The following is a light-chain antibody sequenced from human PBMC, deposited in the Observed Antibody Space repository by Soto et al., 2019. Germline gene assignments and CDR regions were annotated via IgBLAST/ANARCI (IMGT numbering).Light chain of an antibody. Sequence: EIVLTQSPDTLSLSPGERATLSCRARQNVSSSLAWYQQKPGQAPRLLIYDASNRATGIPARFRGSGSGTDFTLTISSLEPEDFAVYYCQQRSNWPPEVTFGPGTKVDIK. CDR2: DAS. CDR3: QQRSNWPPEVT. V-gene: IGKV3-11*01. J-gene: IGKJ3*01. CDR1: QNVSSS.